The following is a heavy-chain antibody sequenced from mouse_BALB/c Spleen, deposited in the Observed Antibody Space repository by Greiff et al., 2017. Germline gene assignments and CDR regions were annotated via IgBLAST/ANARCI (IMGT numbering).Heavy chain of an antibody. CDR2: ISSGGST. J-gene: IGHJ2*01. V-gene: IGHV5-6-5*01. D-gene: IGHD2-4*01. CDR3: ARERDYDGYFDY. Sequence: DVLLVESGGGLVKPGGSLKLSCAASGFTFSSYAMSWVRQTPEKRLEWVASISSGGSTYYPDSVKGRFTISRDNARNILYLQMSSLRSEDTAMYYCARERDYDGYFDYWGQGTTLTVSS. CDR1: GFTFSSYA.